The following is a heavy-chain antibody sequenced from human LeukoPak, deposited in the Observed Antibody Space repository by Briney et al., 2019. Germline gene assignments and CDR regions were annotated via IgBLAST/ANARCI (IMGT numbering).Heavy chain of an antibody. D-gene: IGHD1-26*01. CDR3: ARGNYYRYYFDN. J-gene: IGHJ4*02. V-gene: IGHV4-61*08. Sequence: SETLSLTCTVSGGSISSGGYYWSWIRQHPGKGLEWIGYIYYSGTTNYNPSLKSRVTISADTSKNQFSLNLRSVTAADTAVYYCARGNYYRYYFDNWGQGTLVTVSS. CDR1: GGSISSGGYY. CDR2: IYYSGTT.